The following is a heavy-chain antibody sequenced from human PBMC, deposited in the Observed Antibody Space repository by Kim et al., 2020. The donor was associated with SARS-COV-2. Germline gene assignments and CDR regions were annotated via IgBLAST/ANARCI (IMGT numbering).Heavy chain of an antibody. J-gene: IGHJ3*01. CDR3: TRVPRNPGCYLDAF. V-gene: IGHV3-73*01. D-gene: IGHD2-8*01. Sequence: GGSLRLSCAVSGFIFTTPAMHWVRQASGKGLEWVGGIRNNGNSYASTYSATLQGMFSIARDNSKTTAYLQLISPANAATAVCASTRVPRNPGCYLDAF. CDR2: IRNNGNSYAS. CDR1: GFIFTTPA.